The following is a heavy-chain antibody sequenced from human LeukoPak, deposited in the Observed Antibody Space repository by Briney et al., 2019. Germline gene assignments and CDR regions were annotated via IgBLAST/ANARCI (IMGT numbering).Heavy chain of an antibody. J-gene: IGHJ4*02. CDR2: INSDGSST. CDR1: GFTFSSYW. Sequence: GGSLRLSCAASGFTFSSYWMHWVRQAPAKGLVWVSRINSDGSSTSYADSVKGRFTISRDNAKNTLYLHMNSLRAEDTAVYYCARVDSSSWSPFDYWGQGTLVTVPS. D-gene: IGHD6-13*01. V-gene: IGHV3-74*01. CDR3: ARVDSSSWSPFDY.